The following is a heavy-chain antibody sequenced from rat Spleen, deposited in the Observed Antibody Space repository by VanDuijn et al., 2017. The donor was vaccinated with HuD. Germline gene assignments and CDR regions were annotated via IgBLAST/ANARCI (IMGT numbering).Heavy chain of an antibody. D-gene: IGHD1-6*01. CDR2: ISTGGGNT. CDR3: STAGSFTDYYFAGGFDY. Sequence: EVQLVESGGGLVQPGRSLKLSCAASGFTFSNYYMAWVRQAPTKGLEWVAYISTGGGNTYYRDSVKGRFTVSRDNAKSTLYLQMDSLRSEDTATYCCSTAGSFTDYYFAGGFDYWGQGVMVTVSS. CDR1: GFTFSNYY. J-gene: IGHJ2*01. V-gene: IGHV5-27*01.